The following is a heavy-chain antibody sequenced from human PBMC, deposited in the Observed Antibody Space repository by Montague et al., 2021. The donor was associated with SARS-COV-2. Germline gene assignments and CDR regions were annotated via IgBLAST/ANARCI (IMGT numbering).Heavy chain of an antibody. Sequence: SETLSLTCSVSGGSISSFYWSWFRQPPGKGLEWIGYISDSESTNYNPSLTSRVTMSVDTSTNQFSLKVNSVTAADTAVYYCARHYSATLPAVYWGQGTLVTVSS. CDR3: ARHYSATLPAVY. J-gene: IGHJ4*02. V-gene: IGHV4-59*08. D-gene: IGHD2-15*01. CDR2: ISDSEST. CDR1: GGSISSFY.